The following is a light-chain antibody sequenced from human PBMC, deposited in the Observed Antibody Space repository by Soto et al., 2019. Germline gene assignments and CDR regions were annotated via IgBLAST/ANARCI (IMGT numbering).Light chain of an antibody. CDR2: DAS. V-gene: IGKV1-5*01. CDR3: EHYEPYPA. J-gene: IGKJ1*01. CDR1: QSISSW. Sequence: DIQMTQSPSTLSASVGDSVTIACRASQSISSWLAWYQQKPGIAPKLLISDASSLESGVPSRFSGSGSWTEFTLTISSLQPDDFATYSCEHYEPYPAFGQGTKVEIK.